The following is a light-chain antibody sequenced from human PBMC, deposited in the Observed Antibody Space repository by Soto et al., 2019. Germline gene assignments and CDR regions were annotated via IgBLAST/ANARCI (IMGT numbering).Light chain of an antibody. V-gene: IGLV2-11*01. CDR2: DVS. Sequence: QSALTQPRSVSGSLGQSVTISCTGTSSDVGTYNYVSWYQQHPGKAPKVMIYDVSERPSGVPDRFSGSKSGNTASLTISGLQAXDEADYYCCSYAGSPRYVLGTGTQLTVL. CDR3: CSYAGSPRYV. CDR1: SSDVGTYNY. J-gene: IGLJ1*01.